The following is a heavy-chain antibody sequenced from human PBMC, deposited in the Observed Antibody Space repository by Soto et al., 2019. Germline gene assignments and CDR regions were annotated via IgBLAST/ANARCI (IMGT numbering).Heavy chain of an antibody. Sequence: SETLSLTCAVYGGSFSGYYWSWIRQPPGKGLEWIGEINHSGSTNYNPSLKSRVTISVDTSKNQFSLKLSSVTAADTAVYYCAIGMIAEGNWFDPWGQGTLVTVSS. CDR1: GGSFSGYY. V-gene: IGHV4-34*01. J-gene: IGHJ5*02. CDR2: INHSGST. D-gene: IGHD3-22*01. CDR3: AIGMIAEGNWFDP.